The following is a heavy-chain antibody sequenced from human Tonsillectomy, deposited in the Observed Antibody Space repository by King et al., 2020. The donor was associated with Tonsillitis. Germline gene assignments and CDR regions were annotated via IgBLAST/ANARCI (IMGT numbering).Heavy chain of an antibody. V-gene: IGHV3-33*01. Sequence: QLVQSGGGVVQPGRSLRLSCAVSGFTFSNYAMHWVRQAPGKGLEWVAIVWSYGTNKYYEDSVKGRFTISRDNSKKTLYLQMNSLRTEDTAVYYCAREEGAVGGTLFDYWGLGTLVTVSS. CDR3: AREEGAVGGTLFDY. D-gene: IGHD1-26*01. CDR2: VWSYGTNK. CDR1: GFTFSNYA. J-gene: IGHJ4*02.